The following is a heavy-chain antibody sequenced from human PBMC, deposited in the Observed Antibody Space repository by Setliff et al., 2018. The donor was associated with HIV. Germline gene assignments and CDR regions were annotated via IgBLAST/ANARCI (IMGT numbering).Heavy chain of an antibody. CDR1: GGTFSSYA. CDR2: IIPMFGTL. CDR3: ARGHSHGYGYSGSYGPFDI. Sequence: ASVKVSCKASGGTFSSYAIKWVRQAPGQGLEWMGGIIPMFGTLNFAQKFQGRVTITTDESTSTAYMELNSLRSEDTAVYYCARGHSHGYGYSGSYGPFDIWGQGTMVTVSS. J-gene: IGHJ3*02. D-gene: IGHD1-26*01. V-gene: IGHV1-69*05.